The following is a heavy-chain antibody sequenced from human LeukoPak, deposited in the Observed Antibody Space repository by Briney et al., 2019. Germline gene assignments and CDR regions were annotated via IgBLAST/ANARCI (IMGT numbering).Heavy chain of an antibody. V-gene: IGHV4-34*01. D-gene: IGHD2-21*01. CDR3: ARGLRLIF. Sequence: SETLSLTCAVYGGSFSGYYWSWIRQPPGKGLEWIGEINHSGSTNYNPSLKSRVTISVDTSKNQFSLKLSSVTAADTAVYYCARGLRLIFSGQGTMVTVSS. CDR2: INHSGST. J-gene: IGHJ3*01. CDR1: GGSFSGYY.